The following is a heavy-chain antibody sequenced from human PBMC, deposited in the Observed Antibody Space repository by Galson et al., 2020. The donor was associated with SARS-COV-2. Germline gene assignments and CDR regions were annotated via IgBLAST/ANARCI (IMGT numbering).Heavy chain of an antibody. Sequence: GGSLRLSCAASGFTFSSYSMNWVRQAPGKGLEWVSSISSSSSYIYYADSVKGRFTISRDNAKNSLYLQMNSLRAEDTAVYYCARDSPRIAAPVSYWGQGTLVTVSS. J-gene: IGHJ4*02. CDR2: ISSSSSYI. V-gene: IGHV3-21*01. D-gene: IGHD6-6*01. CDR1: GFTFSSYS. CDR3: ARDSPRIAAPVSY.